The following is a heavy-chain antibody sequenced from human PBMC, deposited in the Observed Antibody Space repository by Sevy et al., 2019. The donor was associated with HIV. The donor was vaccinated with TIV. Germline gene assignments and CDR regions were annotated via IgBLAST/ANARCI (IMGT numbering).Heavy chain of an antibody. CDR1: GFTITTSG. J-gene: IGHJ6*02. CDR3: AKDFTGYNGMDV. Sequence: GESLKISCVVSGFTITTSGMHWVRQAPGKGLEWVAVISYHGRDKFYADSVKGRFTISRDNSENMLYLHMNSLTIEDTAVYYCAKDFTGYNGMDVWGQGTMVTVSS. V-gene: IGHV3-30*18. D-gene: IGHD3-9*01. CDR2: ISYHGRDK.